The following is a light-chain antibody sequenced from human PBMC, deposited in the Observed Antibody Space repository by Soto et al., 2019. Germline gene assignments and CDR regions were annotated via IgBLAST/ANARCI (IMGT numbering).Light chain of an antibody. CDR2: GNS. CDR1: SSNIGAGYI. V-gene: IGLV1-40*01. CDR3: PSYYGRRSGYV. J-gene: IGLJ1*01. Sequence: QSVLTQPPSVSGAPGQRVTISCTGSSSNIGAGYIVHWYQHLPGTAPKLLIYGNSNRPSGVPDRISGSKSGTSASLAITGRQAEDEADYYCPSYYGRRSGYVFGTGTQLTVL.